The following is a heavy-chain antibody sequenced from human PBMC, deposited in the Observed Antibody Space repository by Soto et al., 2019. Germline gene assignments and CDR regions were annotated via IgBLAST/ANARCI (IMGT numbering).Heavy chain of an antibody. D-gene: IGHD2-15*01. Sequence: PGGSLRFSCAASGFTFSSYGMHWVRQAPGKGLEWVAVIWYDGSNKYYADSVKGRFTISRDNSKNTLYLQMNSLRAEDTAVYYCARNQEYCSAGSCYTLLDYWGQGT. CDR2: IWYDGSNK. V-gene: IGHV3-33*01. CDR1: GFTFSSYG. J-gene: IGHJ4*02. CDR3: ARNQEYCSAGSCYTLLDY.